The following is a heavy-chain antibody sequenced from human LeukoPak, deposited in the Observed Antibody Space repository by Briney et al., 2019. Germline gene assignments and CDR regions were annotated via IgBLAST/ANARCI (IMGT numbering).Heavy chain of an antibody. CDR2: ISGSGSST. J-gene: IGHJ4*02. V-gene: IGHV3-23*01. Sequence: GGSLRLSCAASGFTFSSYAMSWVRQAPGKGLEWVSSISGSGSSTYYADSAKPRPPPPRDSSKDPLYLQMSSLRPDDHAVYYCAKDHAGTGRAFESWGQGTLVTVSS. D-gene: IGHD1-1*01. CDR1: GFTFSSYA. CDR3: AKDHAGTGRAFES.